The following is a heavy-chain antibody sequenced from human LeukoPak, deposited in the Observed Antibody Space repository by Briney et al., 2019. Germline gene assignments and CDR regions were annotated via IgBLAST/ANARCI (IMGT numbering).Heavy chain of an antibody. CDR3: ARDWLENYYGSGSYIDY. V-gene: IGHV3-21*01. J-gene: IGHJ4*02. Sequence: GGSLRLSCAASGFTFSSYSMNWVRQAPGKGLEWVSSISSSSYIYYADSVKGRFTISRDNAKNSLYLQMNSLRAEDTAVYYCARDWLENYYGSGSYIDYWGQGTLVTVSS. CDR1: GFTFSSYS. CDR2: ISSSSYI. D-gene: IGHD3-10*01.